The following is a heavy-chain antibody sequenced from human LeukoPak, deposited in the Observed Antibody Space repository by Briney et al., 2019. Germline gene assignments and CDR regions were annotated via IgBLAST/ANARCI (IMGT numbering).Heavy chain of an antibody. CDR2: IIPIFGTA. Sequence: GASVKVSCKASGGTFSSYAISWVRQAPGQGLEWMGGIIPIFGTANYAQKFQGRVTITTDESTSTAYMELSSLRSEDTAVYYCARSISIAAHNLDYWGQGTLVTVSS. CDR1: GGTFSSYA. J-gene: IGHJ4*02. CDR3: ARSISIAAHNLDY. V-gene: IGHV1-69*05. D-gene: IGHD6-6*01.